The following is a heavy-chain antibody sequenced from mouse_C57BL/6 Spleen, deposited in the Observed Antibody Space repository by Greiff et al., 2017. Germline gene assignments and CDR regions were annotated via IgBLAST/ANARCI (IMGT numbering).Heavy chain of an antibody. D-gene: IGHD1-1*01. CDR2: INPSNGGT. CDR1: GYTFTSYW. Sequence: QVQLKQPGTELVKPGASVKLSCKASGYTFTSYWMHWVKQRPGQGLEWIGNINPSNGGTNYNEKFKSKATLTVDKSSSTAYMPLSSLTSEDSAVYYCARSITTVVATRAMDYWGQGTSVTVSS. V-gene: IGHV1-53*01. J-gene: IGHJ4*01. CDR3: ARSITTVVATRAMDY.